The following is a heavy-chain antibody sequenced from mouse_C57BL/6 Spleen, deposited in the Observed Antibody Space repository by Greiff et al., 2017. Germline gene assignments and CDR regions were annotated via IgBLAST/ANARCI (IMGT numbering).Heavy chain of an antibody. D-gene: IGHD2-4*01. Sequence: VQLQQPGAELVKPGASVKLSCKASGYTFTSYWMQWVKQRPGQGLEWIGEIDPSDSYTNYNQKFKGKATLTVDTSSSTAYMQLSSLTSEDSAVYYCARSRDYDVGYWGQGTTLTVSS. CDR3: ARSRDYDVGY. CDR2: IDPSDSYT. J-gene: IGHJ2*01. V-gene: IGHV1-50*01. CDR1: GYTFTSYW.